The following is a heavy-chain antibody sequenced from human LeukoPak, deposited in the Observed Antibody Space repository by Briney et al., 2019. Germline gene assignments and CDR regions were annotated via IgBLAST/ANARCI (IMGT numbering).Heavy chain of an antibody. CDR1: GVSISSYS. CDR2: IYTSGST. V-gene: IGHV4-4*07. J-gene: IGHJ5*01. Sequence: SETLSLTCTVSGVSISSYSWSWIRQPAGKGLDWIGRIYTSGSTNYNPSLKSRVTMSVDTSKNQFSLKLSSVTAADTAVYYCARDDGYSSSWYVCWGQGTLVTVSS. CDR3: ARDDGYSSSWYVC. D-gene: IGHD6-13*01.